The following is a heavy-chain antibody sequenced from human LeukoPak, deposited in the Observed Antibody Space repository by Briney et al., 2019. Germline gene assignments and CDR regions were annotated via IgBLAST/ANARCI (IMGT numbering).Heavy chain of an antibody. CDR2: IYHSGST. CDR3: ARHTYYDFWSGYYSRFDP. CDR1: GYSISSGYY. J-gene: IGHJ5*02. D-gene: IGHD3-3*01. Sequence: PSETLSLTCAVSGYSISSGYYWGWIRQPPGKGLEWIGSIYHSGSTYYNPSLKSRVTISVDTSKNQFSLKLSSVTAADTAVYYCARHTYYDFWSGYYSRFDPWGQGTLVTVSS. V-gene: IGHV4-38-2*01.